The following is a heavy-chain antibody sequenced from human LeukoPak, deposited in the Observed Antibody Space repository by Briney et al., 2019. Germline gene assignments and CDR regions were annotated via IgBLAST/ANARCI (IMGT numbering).Heavy chain of an antibody. CDR3: GRGHRFCSRGNCNSPVDY. V-gene: IGHV3-23*01. J-gene: IGHJ4*02. D-gene: IGHD2-15*01. Sequence: GGSLRLSCAMSGFTYTNNAMTWVRQAPGKGLEWVSTIGGGDVEIHYADSVKGRFTISRDNSKNTLYLQMNSLRAEDTAVYYCGRGHRFCSRGNCNSPVDYWGQGTLVTVSS. CDR2: IGGGDVEI. CDR1: GFTYTNNA.